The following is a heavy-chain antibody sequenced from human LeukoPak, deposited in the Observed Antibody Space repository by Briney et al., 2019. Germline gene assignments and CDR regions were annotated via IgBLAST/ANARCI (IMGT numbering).Heavy chain of an antibody. CDR1: GDTFIPYT. J-gene: IGHJ4*02. V-gene: IGHV1-69*04. Sequence: ASVKVSCKASGDTFIPYTFSWVRQAPGQGLEWIGRIVPSLDVANYAQKFQGRVTLSVDRDTATTYMEVTSLRSEDTAIYYCARDHCTPGTCLGGHWGQGTLVTVSS. D-gene: IGHD2-15*01. CDR3: ARDHCTPGTCLGGH. CDR2: IVPSLDVA.